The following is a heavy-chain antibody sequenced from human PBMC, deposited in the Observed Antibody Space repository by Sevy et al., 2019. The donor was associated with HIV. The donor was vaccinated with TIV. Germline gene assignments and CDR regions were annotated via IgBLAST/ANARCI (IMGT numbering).Heavy chain of an antibody. CDR3: ARGPYYYGSGTLDY. J-gene: IGHJ4*02. D-gene: IGHD3-10*01. CDR1: GFTFSSYS. V-gene: IGHV3-48*01. CDR2: ISSGSTI. Sequence: GGSLRLSCAASGFTFSSYSMNWVRQAPGKGLEWVSYISSGSTIYYADSVKGRFTISRDNAKNSLYLQMNSLRAEDTAVYYCARGPYYYGSGTLDYWGQGTLVTVSS.